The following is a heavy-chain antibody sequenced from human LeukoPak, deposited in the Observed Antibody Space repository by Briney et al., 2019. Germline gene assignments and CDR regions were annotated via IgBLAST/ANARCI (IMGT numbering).Heavy chain of an antibody. CDR3: AGDGDYGWFDP. Sequence: SETLSLTCTVSGGSISSYYWSWIRQPPGKGLEWIGYIYYSGSTNYYPSLKSRVTISVDTSKNQFSLKLSSVTAADTAMYYCAGDGDYGWFDPWGQGTLVTVSS. V-gene: IGHV4-59*01. CDR1: GGSISSYY. D-gene: IGHD4-17*01. J-gene: IGHJ5*02. CDR2: IYYSGST.